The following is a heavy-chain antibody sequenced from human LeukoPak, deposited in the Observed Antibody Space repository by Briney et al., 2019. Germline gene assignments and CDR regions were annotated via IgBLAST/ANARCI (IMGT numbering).Heavy chain of an antibody. Sequence: ASVKVSCTASGYTFTSYGISWVRQAPGPGLEWMGWISAYNGNTNYAQKLQGRVTLTTDTSPSTAYMELRSLRCDDPAGVYLARESGQHWRHNWFDPWGQGTLVTVSS. CDR1: GYTFTSYG. D-gene: IGHD3-3*01. CDR3: ARESGQHWRHNWFDP. V-gene: IGHV1-18*01. J-gene: IGHJ5*02. CDR2: ISAYNGNT.